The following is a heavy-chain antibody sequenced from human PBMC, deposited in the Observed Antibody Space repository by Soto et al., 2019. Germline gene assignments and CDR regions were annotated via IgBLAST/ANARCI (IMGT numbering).Heavy chain of an antibody. CDR3: ARTLEAAGTENWFDP. V-gene: IGHV4-4*07. Sequence: QVQLQESGPGLVKPSETLSLTCSVSGGSISSYYLSWIRHPAGKGLEWIGRIYSSGSTKYNPSLKSRVIMSVDTSKTQFSLKLYSVTAADTAVYYCARTLEAAGTENWFDPWGQGTLVTVSS. D-gene: IGHD6-13*01. CDR1: GGSISSYY. J-gene: IGHJ5*02. CDR2: IYSSGST.